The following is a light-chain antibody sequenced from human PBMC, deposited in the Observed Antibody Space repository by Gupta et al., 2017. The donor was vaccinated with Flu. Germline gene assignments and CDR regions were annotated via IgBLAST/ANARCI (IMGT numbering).Light chain of an antibody. Sequence: DIQMTQSHSSLSASVGDSVTITCPASQDISNYLNWYQQQPRKAPKLMIYDESNLETGVPARLSGSGSGKDFNFTISSLHPEDIATYYCQHYDNLPPWTFGQGTKVEIK. CDR1: QDISNY. CDR3: QHYDNLPPWT. CDR2: DES. V-gene: IGKV1-33*01. J-gene: IGKJ1*01.